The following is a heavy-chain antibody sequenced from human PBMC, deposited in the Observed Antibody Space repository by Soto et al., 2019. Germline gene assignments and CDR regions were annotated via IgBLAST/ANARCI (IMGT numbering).Heavy chain of an antibody. CDR3: FRGGVTSRTFDY. V-gene: IGHV5-51*01. D-gene: IGHD3-16*01. Sequence: RGESLKISCKASGYIIKNYWIGWVRQMPGQGLEWMGIIFPDDSDTRYSPSFQGHVTISVDKSISTAYVQWSSLKASDSAIYYCFRGGVTSRTFDYWGQGTLVT. CDR1: GYIIKNYW. J-gene: IGHJ4*02. CDR2: IFPDDSDT.